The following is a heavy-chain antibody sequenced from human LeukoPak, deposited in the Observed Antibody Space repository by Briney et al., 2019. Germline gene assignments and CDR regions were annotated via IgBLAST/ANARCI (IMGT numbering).Heavy chain of an antibody. Sequence: ASVKVSCKASGYTFTGYYMHWVRQAPGQGLEWMGWINPNSGGTNYAQKLQGRVTMTRDTSINTSYMELSRLRSDDTAVYYCARTTPVTPYYFDYWGQGTLVTVSS. D-gene: IGHD4-17*01. J-gene: IGHJ4*02. CDR3: ARTTPVTPYYFDY. CDR1: GYTFTGYY. V-gene: IGHV1-2*02. CDR2: INPNSGGT.